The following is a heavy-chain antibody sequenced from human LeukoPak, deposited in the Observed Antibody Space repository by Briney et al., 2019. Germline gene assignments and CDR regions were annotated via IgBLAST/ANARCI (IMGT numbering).Heavy chain of an antibody. V-gene: IGHV1-46*01. CDR3: ARGRRITIFGVVIMLNWFDL. J-gene: IGHJ5*02. Sequence: ASVKVSCKASGYTFTSYYMHWVRQAPGQGLEWMGIINPSGGSTSYAQKFQGRVTMTRDTSTSTVYMELSSLRSEDTAVYYCARGRRITIFGVVIMLNWFDLWGQGTLVTVSS. CDR2: INPSGGST. D-gene: IGHD3-3*01. CDR1: GYTFTSYY.